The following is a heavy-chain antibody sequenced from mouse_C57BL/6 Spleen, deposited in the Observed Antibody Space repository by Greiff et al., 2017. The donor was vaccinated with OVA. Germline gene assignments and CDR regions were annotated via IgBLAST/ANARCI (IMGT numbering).Heavy chain of an antibody. CDR1: GYTFTSYW. CDR2: INPSSGYT. Sequence: QVQLQQSGAELAKPGASVKLSCKASGYTFTSYWMHWVKQRPGQGLEWIGYINPSSGYTKYNQKFKDKATLTADKSSSTAYMQLSSLTYEDSAVYYCASQDSSGYVVFAYWGQGTLVTVSA. CDR3: ASQDSSGYVVFAY. D-gene: IGHD3-2*02. V-gene: IGHV1-7*01. J-gene: IGHJ3*01.